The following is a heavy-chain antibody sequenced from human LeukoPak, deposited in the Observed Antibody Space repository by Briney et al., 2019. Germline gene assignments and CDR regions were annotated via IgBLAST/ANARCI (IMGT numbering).Heavy chain of an antibody. CDR1: GFTFSNAW. Sequence: GGSLRLSCAASGFTFSNAWMSWVRQAPGKGLEFVSAISKNGENTYYANSVKGRFTISRDNSKNTLYLQMNSLRADDTAVYYCARGPSGYHNTGGQGTLVTVSS. CDR3: ARGPSGYHNT. J-gene: IGHJ4*02. V-gene: IGHV3-64*01. D-gene: IGHD5-12*01. CDR2: ISKNGENT.